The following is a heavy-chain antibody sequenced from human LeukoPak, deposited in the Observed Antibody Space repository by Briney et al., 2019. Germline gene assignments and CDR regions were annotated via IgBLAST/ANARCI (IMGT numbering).Heavy chain of an antibody. J-gene: IGHJ4*02. Sequence: GGSLRLSCAASGFTVSRNYMSWVRQAPGKGLEWVSVLYSGGSTYYTDSVKGRFTISRDNSKNTVYLEIDNLRAEDTAVYYCAKCMSGTGVCLNFDSWGQGILVTVSS. CDR2: LYSGGST. CDR3: AKCMSGTGVCLNFDS. D-gene: IGHD2-8*02. CDR1: GFTVSRNY. V-gene: IGHV3-53*01.